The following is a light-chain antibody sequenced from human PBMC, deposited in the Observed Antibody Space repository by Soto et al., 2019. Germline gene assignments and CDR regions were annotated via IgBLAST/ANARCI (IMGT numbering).Light chain of an antibody. CDR1: SSDVGSYNY. CDR2: EVT. J-gene: IGLJ3*02. Sequence: QSLLTQPASVSGTPGQSITISCTGTSSDVGSYNYVSWYQQHPGTSPKLLIYEVTNRPSGVSNRFSGSKSGNTASLIISGLQAEDEADYYCSSYTARSTWVFGGGTKLTVI. V-gene: IGLV2-14*01. CDR3: SSYTARSTWV.